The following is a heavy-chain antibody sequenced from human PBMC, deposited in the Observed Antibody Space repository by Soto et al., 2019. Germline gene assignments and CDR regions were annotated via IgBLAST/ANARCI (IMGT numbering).Heavy chain of an antibody. CDR2: ISAYNGNT. D-gene: IGHD2-2*01. CDR3: ARDTVPAATRGLLDY. Sequence: ASVKVSCKASGYTFTSYGISWVRQAPGQGLEWMGWISAYNGNTNYAQKLQGRVTMTTDKSTSTAYMELSSLRSEDTAVYYCARDTVPAATRGLLDYWGQGTLVTVSS. V-gene: IGHV1-18*01. J-gene: IGHJ4*02. CDR1: GYTFTSYG.